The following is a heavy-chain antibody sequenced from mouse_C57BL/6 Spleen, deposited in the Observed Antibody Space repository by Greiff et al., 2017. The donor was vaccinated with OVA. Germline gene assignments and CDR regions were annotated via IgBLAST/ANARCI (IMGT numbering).Heavy chain of an antibody. CDR3: ARWANWYFDY. Sequence: QVQLQQPGAELVRPGSSVKLSCKASGYTFTSYWMHWVKQSPIQGLEWIGNIDPYYSETHYNQKFKDKATLTVDKSSSTAYMTLSSLTSEDSAVYYCARWANWYFDYWGQGTTLTVSS. CDR2: IDPYYSET. CDR1: GYTFTSYW. J-gene: IGHJ2*01. D-gene: IGHD4-1*01. V-gene: IGHV1-52*01.